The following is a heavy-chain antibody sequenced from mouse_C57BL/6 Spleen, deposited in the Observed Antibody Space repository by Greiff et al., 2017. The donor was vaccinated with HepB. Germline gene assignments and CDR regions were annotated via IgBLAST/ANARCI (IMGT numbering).Heavy chain of an antibody. V-gene: IGHV1-26*01. Sequence: EVQLQQSGPELVKPGASVKISCKASGYTFTDYYMNWVKQSHGKSLEWIGDINPNNGGTSYNQKFKGKATLTVDKSSSTAYMELRSLTSEDSAVYYCARWGTVVARDYAMDYWGQGTSVTVSS. CDR3: ARWGTVVARDYAMDY. CDR2: INPNNGGT. CDR1: GYTFTDYY. J-gene: IGHJ4*01. D-gene: IGHD1-1*01.